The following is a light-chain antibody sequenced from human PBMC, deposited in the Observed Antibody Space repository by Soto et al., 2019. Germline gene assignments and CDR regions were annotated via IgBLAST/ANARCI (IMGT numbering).Light chain of an antibody. V-gene: IGKV1-9*01. J-gene: IGKJ3*01. Sequence: IPLTQSPSSLSASVGDRVTITCRASQGIGSYLAWYQQKPGKAPELLIYVTSKLQSGVPSRFSGSGSGTDFTLALSSLQPEDFATYYCQQLYSYPFTFGPGTKVDIK. CDR3: QQLYSYPFT. CDR1: QGIGSY. CDR2: VTS.